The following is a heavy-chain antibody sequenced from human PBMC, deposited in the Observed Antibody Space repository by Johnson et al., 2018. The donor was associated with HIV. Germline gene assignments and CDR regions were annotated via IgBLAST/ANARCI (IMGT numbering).Heavy chain of an antibody. V-gene: IGHV3-66*01. CDR2: LYSGGRT. D-gene: IGHD3-22*01. CDR3: ARDVAATMIVVGGAYDAFDI. J-gene: IGHJ3*02. Sequence: VQLVESGGGVVQPGRSLRLSCAASGFTVSSNYMSWVRQAPGKGLEWVSVLYSGGRTYYADSVKGSFTISRDNSKNTLYLQMNSLRAEDTAVYYCARDVAATMIVVGGAYDAFDIWGQGTMVTVSS. CDR1: GFTVSSNY.